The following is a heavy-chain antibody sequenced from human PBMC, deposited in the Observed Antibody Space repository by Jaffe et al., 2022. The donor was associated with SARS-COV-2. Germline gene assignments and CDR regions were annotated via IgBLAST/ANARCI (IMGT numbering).Heavy chain of an antibody. D-gene: IGHD2-8*01. CDR3: AKIASSRVAYCNQGICSTGQYYFDY. V-gene: IGHV3-23*01. Sequence: EVQLLESGGGLVQPGGSLRLSCAASGFTFSSYAMIWVRQAPGKGLEWVSGISGGGGSTYYADSVKGRFTISRDTSKNTLYLQMNSLRAEDTAVFYCAKIASSRVAYCNQGICSTGQYYFDYWGQGTLVTVSS. J-gene: IGHJ4*02. CDR1: GFTFSSYA. CDR2: ISGGGGST.